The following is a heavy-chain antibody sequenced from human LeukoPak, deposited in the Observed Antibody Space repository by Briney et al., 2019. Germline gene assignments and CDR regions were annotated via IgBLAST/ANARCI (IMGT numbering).Heavy chain of an antibody. CDR2: VYHIGTT. J-gene: IGHJ5*02. CDR3: ARNTSSSPWFDP. Sequence: SGTPSLTCTVSGGSVRSPDSYWSWIRQPPGKGLEWIGNVYHIGTTSYNSSLKSRVTISVDISKNHFSLEVTSVTAADTAVYFCARNTSSSPWFDPWGQGTLVTVSS. CDR1: GGSVRSPDSY. D-gene: IGHD6-6*01. V-gene: IGHV4-61*03.